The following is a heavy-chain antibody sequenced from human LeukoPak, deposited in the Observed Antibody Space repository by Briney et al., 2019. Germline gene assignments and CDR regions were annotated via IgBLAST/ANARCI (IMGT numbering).Heavy chain of an antibody. CDR3: AVGGYSSSSGAFGI. CDR2: ISYDGSNK. CDR1: GFTFSSYA. D-gene: IGHD6-6*01. Sequence: GGSLRLSCAASGFTFSSYAMHWVRQAPGKGLEWVAVISYDGSNKYYADSVKGRFAISRDNSKNTLYLQMNSLRAEDTAVYYCAVGGYSSSSGAFGIWGQGTMVTVSS. V-gene: IGHV3-30*09. J-gene: IGHJ3*02.